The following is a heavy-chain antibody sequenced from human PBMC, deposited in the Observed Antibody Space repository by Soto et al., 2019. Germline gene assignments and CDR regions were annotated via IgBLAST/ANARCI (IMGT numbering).Heavy chain of an antibody. CDR1: GGSLRGYS. CDR3: AREEAPMSPHYFYYGMDV. CDR2: VYSGGGT. D-gene: IGHD3-9*01. Sequence: QVQLQESGPGVVKPSETLSLTCTVSGGSLRGYSWSWIRQSPGKGLEWIGYVYSGGGTNYSPSFMGRVTTSVDTTDNQFSLKRNSVTAADTAVYYCAREEAPMSPHYFYYGMDVWGQGTTVTVSS. J-gene: IGHJ6*02. V-gene: IGHV4-59*01.